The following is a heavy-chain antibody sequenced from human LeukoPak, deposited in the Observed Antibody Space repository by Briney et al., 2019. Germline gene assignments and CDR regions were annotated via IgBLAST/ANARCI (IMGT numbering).Heavy chain of an antibody. CDR2: INTGNGNT. Sequence: ASVKVSCKASGYTFTSYVMHWMRQAPGQRLEWMGWINTGNGNTKYSQKFQGRVTITRDTSASTAYMELSSLRSEDTAVYYCAIIAAAGTDFDYWGQGTLVTVSS. J-gene: IGHJ4*02. CDR1: GYTFTSYV. CDR3: AIIAAAGTDFDY. D-gene: IGHD6-13*01. V-gene: IGHV1-3*04.